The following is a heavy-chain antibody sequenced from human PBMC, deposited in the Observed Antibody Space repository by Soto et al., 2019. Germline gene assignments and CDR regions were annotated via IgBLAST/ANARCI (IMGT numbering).Heavy chain of an antibody. J-gene: IGHJ5*02. CDR3: ARAPFSGVVTLFDP. CDR1: GGSISSYY. CDR2: IYYSGST. Sequence: SETLSLTCTVSGGSISSYYWSWIRQPPGKGLEWIGYIYYSGSTNYNPSLKSRVTISVDTSKNQFSLKLSSVTAADTAVYYCARAPFSGVVTLFDPWGQGTLVTVSS. V-gene: IGHV4-59*01. D-gene: IGHD3-3*01.